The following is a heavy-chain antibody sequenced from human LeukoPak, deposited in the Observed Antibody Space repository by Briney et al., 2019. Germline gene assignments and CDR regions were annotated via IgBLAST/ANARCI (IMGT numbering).Heavy chain of an antibody. V-gene: IGHV3-23*01. Sequence: PGESLRLSCAASGFTFSRYAMSWVRQAPGKGLEWVSAISDSGGSTNYADSVKGRFTISRDNSKNALYLQMNSLRAEDTAIYYCAKDYRDSSGAYYYMEVWGKGTTVTVSS. CDR3: AKDYRDSSGAYYYMEV. J-gene: IGHJ6*03. D-gene: IGHD3-22*01. CDR1: GFTFSRYA. CDR2: ISDSGGST.